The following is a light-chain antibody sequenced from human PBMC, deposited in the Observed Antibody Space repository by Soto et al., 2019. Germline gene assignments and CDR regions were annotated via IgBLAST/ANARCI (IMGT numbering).Light chain of an antibody. Sequence: DIQMTQSPSSVSASVGDRVTITCRASQDISHYLAWYQQKLGKAPKLLISAASTLQSGVPLRFSGSGSGSDFTLTITSLQPEDVATYYCQQANSFPLTFGGGTRVEIK. CDR1: QDISHY. J-gene: IGKJ4*01. V-gene: IGKV1-12*01. CDR2: AAS. CDR3: QQANSFPLT.